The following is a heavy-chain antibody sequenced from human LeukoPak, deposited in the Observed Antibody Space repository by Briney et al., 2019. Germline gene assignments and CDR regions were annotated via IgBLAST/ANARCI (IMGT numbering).Heavy chain of an antibody. CDR2: IGRAGDT. J-gene: IGHJ4*02. V-gene: IGHV3-13*04. CDR3: ARGVPGGLDY. D-gene: IGHD3-10*01. CDR1: GFTFSNYD. Sequence: GGSLILSCEASGFTFSNYDMHWVRQPTGKGLEWVSGIGRAGDTNYPDSVKGRFTISRENAKHSLYLQMNSLRAGDTAVYYCARGVPGGLDYWGQGTLVTVSS.